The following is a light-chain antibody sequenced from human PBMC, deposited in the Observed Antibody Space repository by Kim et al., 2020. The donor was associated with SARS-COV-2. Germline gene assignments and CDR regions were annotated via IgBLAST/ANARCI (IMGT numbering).Light chain of an antibody. Sequence: PGESAIRSGTASQISSSYFLACYQKKPDQAPMLLIDGATSRATGIPDRCSGSGSGTDFTLTISRLDPEDFAVYHCQQYGSSPTLTFGQGTKVDIK. CDR2: GAT. CDR1: QISSSYF. J-gene: IGKJ1*01. V-gene: IGKV3-20*01. CDR3: QQYGSSPTLT.